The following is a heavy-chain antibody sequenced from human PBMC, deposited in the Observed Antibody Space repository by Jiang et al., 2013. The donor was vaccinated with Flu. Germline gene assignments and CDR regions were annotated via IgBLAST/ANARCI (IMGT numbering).Heavy chain of an antibody. CDR1: GFTFSSYA. CDR2: ISYDGSNK. V-gene: IGHV3-30-3*01. Sequence: VQLVESGGGVVQPGRSLRLSCAASGFTFSSYAMHWVRQAPGKGLEWVAVISYDGSNKYYADSVKGRFTISRDNSKNTLYLQMNSLRAEDTAVYYCAGYSKGTARIYGMDVWGQGDHGHRLL. D-gene: IGHD5-18*01. CDR3: AGYSKGTARIYGMDV. J-gene: IGHJ6*02.